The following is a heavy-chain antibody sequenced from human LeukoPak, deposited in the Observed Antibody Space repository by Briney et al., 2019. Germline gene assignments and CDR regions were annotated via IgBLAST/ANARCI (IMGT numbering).Heavy chain of an antibody. CDR3: ARGMTQADY. Sequence: SETLSLTYTVSGGSISSGDYYWSWIRQPPGKGLEWIGYIYYSGSTYYNPSLKSRVTISVDTSKNQFSLKLSPVTAADTAVYYCARGMTQADYWGQGTLVTVSS. V-gene: IGHV4-30-4*08. J-gene: IGHJ4*02. CDR2: IYYSGST. CDR1: GGSISSGDYY.